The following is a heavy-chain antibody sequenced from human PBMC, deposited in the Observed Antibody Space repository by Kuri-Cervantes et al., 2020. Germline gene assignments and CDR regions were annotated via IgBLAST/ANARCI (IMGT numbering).Heavy chain of an antibody. J-gene: IGHJ6*02. CDR2: IIPIIGTA. CDR1: GGTFSSYA. Sequence: SSVKVSCKASGGTFSSYAISWVRQAPGQGLEWMGGIIPIIGTANYAQKFQGRVTITADESTSTAYMELSSLRSEDTAVYYCASVLRFLEWLGGGMDVWGQGTTVTVSS. D-gene: IGHD3-3*01. V-gene: IGHV1-69*13. CDR3: ASVLRFLEWLGGGMDV.